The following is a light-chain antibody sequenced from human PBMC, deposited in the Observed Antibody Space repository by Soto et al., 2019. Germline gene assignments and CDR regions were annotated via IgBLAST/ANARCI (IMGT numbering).Light chain of an antibody. CDR3: QQYNNWPPLT. J-gene: IGKJ4*01. CDR2: DAS. CDR1: QSVSTK. V-gene: IGKV3-15*01. Sequence: IVMTQSPATVSVSPGGSATLSCRASQSVSTKLAWYQQKLGQAPRLLIYDASTRATGIPARFSGSGSGTEFTLTISSLQSEDFAVYYCQQYNNWPPLTFGGGTKVEIK.